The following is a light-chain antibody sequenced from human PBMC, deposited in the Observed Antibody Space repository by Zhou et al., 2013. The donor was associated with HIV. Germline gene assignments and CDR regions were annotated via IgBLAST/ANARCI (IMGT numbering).Light chain of an antibody. CDR3: QQSYTTPWT. V-gene: IGKV1-39*01. J-gene: IGKJ1*01. CDR2: AAS. Sequence: DIQMTQSPSSLSASVGDRVTITCRASQSISNYLNWYQQKPGKAPKLLIYAASSLQSGVPSRFSGSGSGTHFTLTISSLQPDDFAIYYCQQSYTTPWTFGQGTKVEI. CDR1: QSISNY.